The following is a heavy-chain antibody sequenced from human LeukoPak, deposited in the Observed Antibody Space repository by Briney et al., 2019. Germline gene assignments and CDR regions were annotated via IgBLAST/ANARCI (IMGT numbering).Heavy chain of an antibody. Sequence: SSVKVSCKASGGTFSSYAISSVRQAPGQGLDWMGGIIPIFGTANYAQKFQGRVTITADESTSTAYMELSSLRSEDTAVYYCARGISGYSSGWGFDPWGQGTLVTVSS. CDR1: GGTFSSYA. D-gene: IGHD6-19*01. CDR2: IIPIFGTA. J-gene: IGHJ5*02. V-gene: IGHV1-69*13. CDR3: ARGISGYSSGWGFDP.